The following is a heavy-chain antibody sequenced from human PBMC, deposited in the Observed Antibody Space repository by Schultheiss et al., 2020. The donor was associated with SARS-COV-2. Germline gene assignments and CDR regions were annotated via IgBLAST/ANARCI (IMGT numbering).Heavy chain of an antibody. CDR2: ISWDSGVI. CDR3: VRSDCRETHCKRLEF. CDR1: GFTFNDYA. D-gene: IGHD2-15*01. Sequence: SLKISCEASGFTFNDYAMHWVRQTPEKGLEWVSGISWDSGVIGYVESVQGRFIISRDNAKNSLYLQMNSLRDEDTALYYCVRSDCRETHCKRLEFWGQGTLVTVSS. V-gene: IGHV3-9*01. J-gene: IGHJ4*02.